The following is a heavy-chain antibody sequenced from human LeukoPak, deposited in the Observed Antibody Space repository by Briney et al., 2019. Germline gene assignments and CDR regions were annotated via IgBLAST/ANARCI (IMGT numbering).Heavy chain of an antibody. CDR2: IYHSGST. D-gene: IGHD4-17*01. V-gene: IGHV4-39*07. Sequence: SETLSLTCTVSSGSISTSNYYWGWVRQPPGKALEWIGSIYHSGSTYYNPSLKSRVTISVDTSKNQFSLKLSSVTAADTAVYYCARGTVWGQGTLVTVSS. CDR1: SGSISTSNYY. J-gene: IGHJ4*02. CDR3: ARGTV.